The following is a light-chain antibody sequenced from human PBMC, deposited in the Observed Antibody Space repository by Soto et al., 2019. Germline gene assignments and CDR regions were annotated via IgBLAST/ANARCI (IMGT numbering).Light chain of an antibody. CDR3: QSYDSSLSGSEV. CDR1: SSNIGAGYD. J-gene: IGLJ2*01. CDR2: GNS. V-gene: IGLV1-40*01. Sequence: QSVLTQPPSVSGAPGQRVTISCTGSSSNIGAGYDVHWYQQLPGTAPKLLIYGNSNRPSGVPDRFSGSKSGTSASLAITGLQAEDEGDYYCQSYDSSLSGSEVFGGGTQLTVL.